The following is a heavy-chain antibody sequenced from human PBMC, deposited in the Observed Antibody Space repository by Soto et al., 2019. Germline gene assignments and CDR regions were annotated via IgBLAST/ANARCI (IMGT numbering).Heavy chain of an antibody. D-gene: IGHD3-3*01. CDR3: AKDFWYEGDFWSGTSDY. J-gene: IGHJ4*02. V-gene: IGHV3-23*01. CDR1: GFTFSSYD. Sequence: EVQLLESGGGLVQPGGSLRLSCAASGFTFSSYDMSWVRQAPGKGLEWVSAISGSGGSTYYADSVKGRFTISRDNSKNTLYLQMNSLRAEDTAVYYCAKDFWYEGDFWSGTSDYWGQGTLVTVSS. CDR2: ISGSGGST.